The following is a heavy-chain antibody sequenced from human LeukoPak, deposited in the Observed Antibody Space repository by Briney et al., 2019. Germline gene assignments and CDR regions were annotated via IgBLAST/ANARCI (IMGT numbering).Heavy chain of an antibody. D-gene: IGHD3-16*01. CDR1: GYTFTGYY. Sequence: ASVKVSCKASGYTFTGYYMHWVRQAPGQGLEWMGWINPNSGGTNYAQKFQGRVTMTRDTSISTAYMELSRLRSDDTAVYYCARVRLRLGETDYWGQGTLVTVSS. J-gene: IGHJ4*02. CDR2: INPNSGGT. V-gene: IGHV1-2*02. CDR3: ARVRLRLGETDY.